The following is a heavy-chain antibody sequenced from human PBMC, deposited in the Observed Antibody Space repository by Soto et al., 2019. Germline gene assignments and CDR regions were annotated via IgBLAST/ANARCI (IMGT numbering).Heavy chain of an antibody. CDR3: ARESLYSGTYYVPDY. V-gene: IGHV1-18*01. D-gene: IGHD1-26*01. CDR1: GYTFSSYG. Sequence: ASVKVSCKASGYTFSSYGITWVRQAPGQGLEWMGWISADNGNTKYAQKLQGRLTMTTDTSTRTAYMELRSLRSDDTAVYYCARESLYSGTYYVPDYWGQGTLVTVSS. J-gene: IGHJ4*02. CDR2: ISADNGNT.